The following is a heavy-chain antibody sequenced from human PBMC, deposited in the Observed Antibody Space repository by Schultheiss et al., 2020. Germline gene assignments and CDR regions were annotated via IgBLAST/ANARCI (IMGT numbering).Heavy chain of an antibody. CDR1: GGSISSYY. D-gene: IGHD6-19*01. J-gene: IGHJ4*02. CDR2: MFHSGST. V-gene: IGHV4-59*12. CDR3: ARDLGGYSSGYTMYYFDY. Sequence: SETLSLTCTVSGGSISSYYWSWIRQHPGKGLEWIGHMFHSGSTYNNPSLKSRVTMSADKSNNQFSLNLYSVTAADTAVYYCARDLGGYSSGYTMYYFDYWGQGTLVTVSS.